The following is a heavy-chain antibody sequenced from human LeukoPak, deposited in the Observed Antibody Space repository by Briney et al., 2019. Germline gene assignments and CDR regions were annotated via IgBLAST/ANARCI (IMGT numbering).Heavy chain of an antibody. Sequence: PGGSLRLSCAASGFTFSSYWMSWVRQAPGKGLEWVSYISSSSSTIYYADSVKGRFTISRDNAKNSLYLQMNSLRAEDTAVYYCARLALRPLDFYGSGNRDYWGQGTLVTVSS. CDR3: ARLALRPLDFYGSGNRDY. D-gene: IGHD3-10*01. CDR1: GFTFSSYW. V-gene: IGHV3-48*04. J-gene: IGHJ4*02. CDR2: ISSSSSTI.